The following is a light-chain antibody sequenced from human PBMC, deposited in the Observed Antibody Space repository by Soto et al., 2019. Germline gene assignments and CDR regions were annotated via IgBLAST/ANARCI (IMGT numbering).Light chain of an antibody. J-gene: IGKJ1*01. CDR3: QQYCISLWT. V-gene: IGKV3-20*01. CDR2: GAS. Sequence: IVLTKAPCTLYLYTGERATLSCRASQSVSSSYLAWYQQKPGQAPRLLLYGASRRATSIPDRFSGSGSGTDFNLTISRLEPEDVAVYYCQQYCISLWTFCQPTKWEIK. CDR1: QSVSSSY.